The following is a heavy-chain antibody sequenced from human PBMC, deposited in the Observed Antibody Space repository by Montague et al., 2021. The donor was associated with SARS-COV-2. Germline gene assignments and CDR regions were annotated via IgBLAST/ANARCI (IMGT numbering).Heavy chain of an antibody. D-gene: IGHD3-9*01. J-gene: IGHJ4*02. Sequence: PALVKPTQTLTLTCTFSGFSLSTSGMCVSWIRQPPGKALEWLALIVWDDDKYYSTSLKTRLTISKDTSKNQVVLTMTNMDPVDTATYYCARIRDYDILAGSFPGFDYWGQGTLVTVSS. CDR1: GFSLSTSGMC. V-gene: IGHV2-70*01. CDR2: IVWDDDK. CDR3: ARIRDYDILAGSFPGFDY.